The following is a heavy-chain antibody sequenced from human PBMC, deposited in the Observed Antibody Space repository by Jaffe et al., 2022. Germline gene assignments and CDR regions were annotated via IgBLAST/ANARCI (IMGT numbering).Heavy chain of an antibody. CDR3: ARGAYGSGSSNWFDP. V-gene: IGHV4-61*02. J-gene: IGHJ5*02. D-gene: IGHD3-10*01. CDR2: ISTSGST. CDR1: GGSISSGTYY. Sequence: QVQLQESGPGLVKPSQTLSLTCTVSGGSISSGTYYWSWIRQPAGKGLEWIGRISTSGSTNYNPSLKSRVTISKDTSHNRFSLNLSSVTAADTAVYYCARGAYGSGSSNWFDPWGQGTLVTVSS.